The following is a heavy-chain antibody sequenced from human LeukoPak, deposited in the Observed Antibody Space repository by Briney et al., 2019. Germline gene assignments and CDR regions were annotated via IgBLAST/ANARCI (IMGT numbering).Heavy chain of an antibody. CDR1: GYSITSGYY. Sequence: SETLSLTCTVSGYSITSGYYWGWIRQPPGKGLEWIGSIYYSGSTYYNQSLKSRVTISLDTSKNQFSLNLSSVSAADTAVYYCAREGIAVAGTMAYWGQGTLVTVSS. J-gene: IGHJ4*02. CDR3: AREGIAVAGTMAY. D-gene: IGHD6-19*01. V-gene: IGHV4-38-2*02. CDR2: IYYSGST.